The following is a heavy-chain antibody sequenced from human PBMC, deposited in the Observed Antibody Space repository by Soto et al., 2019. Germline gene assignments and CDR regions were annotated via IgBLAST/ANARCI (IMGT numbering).Heavy chain of an antibody. D-gene: IGHD6-13*01. Sequence: PSETLSLTCAVSGGSVSIGGYSWSCIRQPPGKGLEWIGYIYYSGSTNYNPSLKSRVTISVDTSKNQFSLKLSSVTAADTAVYYCARSSGSSRGWFDPWGQGTLVTVSS. V-gene: IGHV4-61*08. CDR2: IYYSGST. J-gene: IGHJ5*02. CDR3: ARSSGSSRGWFDP. CDR1: GGSVSIGGYS.